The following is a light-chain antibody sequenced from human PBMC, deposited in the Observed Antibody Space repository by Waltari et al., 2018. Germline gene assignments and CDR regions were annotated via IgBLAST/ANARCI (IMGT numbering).Light chain of an antibody. CDR3: SSYTASPPHVV. V-gene: IGLV2-14*03. CDR2: DLF. J-gene: IGLJ2*01. Sequence: QSALTQPASVSGSPGQAISITCTAISSDVRGFNFVSLYQQHQGKAPRLMIYDLFNRPSGVSTRFSGSKSDNAASLAISGLQAEDEAVYYCSSYTASPPHVVFGGGTKVTVL. CDR1: SSDVRGFNF.